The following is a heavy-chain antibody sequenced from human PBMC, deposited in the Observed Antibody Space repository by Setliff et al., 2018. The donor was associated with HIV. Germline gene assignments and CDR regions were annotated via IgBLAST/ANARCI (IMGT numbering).Heavy chain of an antibody. CDR3: VKSQWLRFDVFDV. V-gene: IGHV1-2*06. J-gene: IGHJ3*01. D-gene: IGHD5-12*01. CDR2: INPHSGGT. CDR1: GYTFSDYY. Sequence: ASVKVSCKASGYTFSDYYFHLVRQAPGQGLEWMGRINPHSGGTNYAQKFQGRVTMTRDTSISTYYMELNSLRAEDSAVYYCVKSQWLRFDVFDVWGQGTMVTVSS.